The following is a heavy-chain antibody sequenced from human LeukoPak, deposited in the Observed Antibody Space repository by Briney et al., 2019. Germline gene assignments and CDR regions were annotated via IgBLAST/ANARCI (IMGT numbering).Heavy chain of an antibody. CDR2: IHGSGST. V-gene: IGHV4-61*02. CDR3: ARASGFGALFDY. Sequence: PSQTLSLTCTVSGGSFISDTYYWTWLRQPAGKGLEWIGRIHGSGSTSYSPSLKSRVTISVDTSKNQFSLKLSSVTAADTAVYYCARASGFGALFDYWGQGTLVTVSS. CDR1: GGSFISDTYY. D-gene: IGHD3-10*01. J-gene: IGHJ4*02.